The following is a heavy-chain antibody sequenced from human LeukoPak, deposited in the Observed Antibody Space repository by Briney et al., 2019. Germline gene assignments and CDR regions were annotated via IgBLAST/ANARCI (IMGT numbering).Heavy chain of an antibody. Sequence: SETLSLTCTVSGYSISSGYYWGWIRQPPGKGLEWIGSIYHSGSTYYNPSLKSRVTISVDTSKNQFSLKLSSVTAADTAVYYCARGPTYYDFWSGPTGPLDYWGQGTLVTVSS. CDR1: GYSISSGYY. J-gene: IGHJ4*02. V-gene: IGHV4-38-2*02. CDR3: ARGPTYYDFWSGPTGPLDY. D-gene: IGHD3-3*01. CDR2: IYHSGST.